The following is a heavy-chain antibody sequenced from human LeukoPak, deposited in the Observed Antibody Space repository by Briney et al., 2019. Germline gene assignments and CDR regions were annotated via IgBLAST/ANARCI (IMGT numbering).Heavy chain of an antibody. J-gene: IGHJ4*02. Sequence: GGSLRLSCAASGFTFSSYAMHWVRQAPGKGLEWVAVISYDGSNKYYADSVKGRFTISRDNSKNTLYLQMNSLRAEDTAVYYCAREEGDSYFDYWAREPWSPSPQ. D-gene: IGHD3-10*01. V-gene: IGHV3-30-3*01. CDR1: GFTFSSYA. CDR2: ISYDGSNK. CDR3: AREEGDSYFDY.